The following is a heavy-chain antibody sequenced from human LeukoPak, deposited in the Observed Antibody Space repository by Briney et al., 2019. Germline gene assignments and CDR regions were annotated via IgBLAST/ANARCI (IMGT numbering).Heavy chain of an antibody. CDR1: GGSFSGYY. D-gene: IGHD2-15*01. CDR2: INHSGST. V-gene: IGHV4-34*01. CDR3: ALSGRPDSYYYGMDV. J-gene: IGHJ6*02. Sequence: PSETLSLTCAVYGGSFSGYYWSWIRQPPGKGLEWIGEINHSGSTNYNPSLKSRVTISVDTSKNQFSLKLSSVTAADTAVYYCALSGRPDSYYYGMDVWGQGTTVTVSS.